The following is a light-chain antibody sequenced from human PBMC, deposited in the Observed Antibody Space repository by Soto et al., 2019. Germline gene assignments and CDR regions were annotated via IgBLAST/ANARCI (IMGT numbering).Light chain of an antibody. J-gene: IGLJ1*01. Sequence: QSVLTQPASVSGSPGQSIAISCTGTSGDVGGYDYVSWYQQHPDKAPKLMIYEVTKRPSWVSNRFSGSKSGNTASLTISGLQPEDEADYYCSSHTSGSTQVFGSGTKVTVL. CDR1: SGDVGGYDY. CDR2: EVT. V-gene: IGLV2-14*01. CDR3: SSHTSGSTQV.